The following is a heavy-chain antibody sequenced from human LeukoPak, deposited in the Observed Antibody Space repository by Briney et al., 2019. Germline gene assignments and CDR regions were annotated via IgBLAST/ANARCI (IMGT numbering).Heavy chain of an antibody. CDR2: IWYDGSNK. D-gene: IGHD3-3*01. CDR1: GFTFSSYG. Sequence: PGGSLRLSCAASGFTFSSYGMHWVRQAPGKGLEWVAVIWYDGSNKYYADSVKGRFTISRDNSKNTLYLQMNSLRAEDTAVYYCARGPRTWSGFDYWGQGTLVTVSS. CDR3: ARGPRTWSGFDY. J-gene: IGHJ4*02. V-gene: IGHV3-33*01.